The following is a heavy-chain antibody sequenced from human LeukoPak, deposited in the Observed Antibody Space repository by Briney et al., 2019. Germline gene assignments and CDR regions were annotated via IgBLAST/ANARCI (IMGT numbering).Heavy chain of an antibody. CDR3: ARSLPVDFWSGYSYYFDY. Sequence: GASVKVSCKASGGTFSSYATSWVRQAPGQGLEWMGRIIPILGIANYAQKFQGRVTITADKSTSTAYMELSSLRSEDTAVYYCARSLPVDFWSGYSYYFDYWGQGTLVTVSS. D-gene: IGHD3-3*01. CDR1: GGTFSSYA. J-gene: IGHJ4*02. CDR2: IIPILGIA. V-gene: IGHV1-69*04.